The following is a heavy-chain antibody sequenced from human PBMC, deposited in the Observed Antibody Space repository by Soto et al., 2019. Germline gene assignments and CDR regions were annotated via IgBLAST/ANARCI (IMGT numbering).Heavy chain of an antibody. CDR2: IFYDGYT. V-gene: IGHV4-39*01. J-gene: IGHJ4*02. D-gene: IGHD6-13*01. CDR1: GDSISGSPYY. Sequence: QVQLQESGPGLVMPSETLSLTCTVSGDSISGSPYYCVWIRQPPGKRLEWIGSIFYDGYTVYTPSLKSRVTISVDTSKNQFSLKLTSVAAADPATYYCARLQTAVPHYWGQGIMVTVSS. CDR3: ARLQTAVPHY.